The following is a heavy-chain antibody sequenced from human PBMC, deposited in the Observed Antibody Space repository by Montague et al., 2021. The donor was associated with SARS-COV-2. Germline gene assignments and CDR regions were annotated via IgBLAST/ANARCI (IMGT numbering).Heavy chain of an antibody. Sequence: SLRLSFAASGFTFSSYAMSWVRQAPGKGLEWVSAISGSVGSTYYADSXXGRFTISRDNSKNTLYLQMNSLRAEDTAVYYCAKVGSSWYHGYYYGMDVWGQGTTVSVSS. CDR2: ISGSVGST. V-gene: IGHV3-23*01. CDR3: AKVGSSWYHGYYYGMDV. CDR1: GFTFSSYA. D-gene: IGHD6-13*01. J-gene: IGHJ6*02.